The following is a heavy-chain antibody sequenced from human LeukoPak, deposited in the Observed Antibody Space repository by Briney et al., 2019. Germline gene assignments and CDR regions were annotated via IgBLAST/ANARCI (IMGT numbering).Heavy chain of an antibody. CDR3: ARQKVYGITEAGPAISYYYYYMDV. Sequence: SETLSLTCTVSGGSISSSSYYWGWIRQPPGKGLEWIGSIYYSGSTYYNPSLKSRVTISVDTSKNQFSLKLSSATAADTAMYYCARQKVYGITEAGPAISYYYYYMDVWGKGTTVTISS. J-gene: IGHJ6*03. V-gene: IGHV4-39*07. CDR1: GGSISSSSYY. CDR2: IYYSGST. D-gene: IGHD6-13*01.